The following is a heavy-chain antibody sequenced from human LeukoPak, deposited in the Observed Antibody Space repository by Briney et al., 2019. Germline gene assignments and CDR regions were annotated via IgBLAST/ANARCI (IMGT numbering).Heavy chain of an antibody. CDR1: GYTFTSYG. CDR2: ISAYNGYT. CDR3: ARDGAFVAVAGNDY. D-gene: IGHD6-19*01. J-gene: IGHJ4*02. V-gene: IGHV1-18*01. Sequence: ASVKVSCKASGYTFTSYGISWVRQAPGQGLEWMGWISAYNGYTDYAQKLQGRVTITTATSTSTAYMELRSLRSDDTAVYYCARDGAFVAVAGNDYWGQGTLVTVSS.